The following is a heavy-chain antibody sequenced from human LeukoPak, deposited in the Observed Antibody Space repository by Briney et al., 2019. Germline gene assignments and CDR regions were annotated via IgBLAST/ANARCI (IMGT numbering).Heavy chain of an antibody. D-gene: IGHD2/OR15-2a*01. Sequence: SETLSLTCTVSGVSISGGSYYWSWIRQPAGKGLEWIVRVYSTGTTDYDASLKSRVTISVDMSKNQFFLNLNSVTAADTAVYYCARFWRFLEAFDYWGQGVLVTVSS. V-gene: IGHV4-61*02. CDR3: ARFWRFLEAFDY. J-gene: IGHJ4*02. CDR2: VYSTGTT. CDR1: GVSISGGSYY.